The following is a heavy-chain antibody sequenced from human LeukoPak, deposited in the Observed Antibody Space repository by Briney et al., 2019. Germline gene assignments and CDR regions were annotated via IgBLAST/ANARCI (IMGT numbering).Heavy chain of an antibody. CDR3: ARRVRGVNDAFDI. J-gene: IGHJ3*02. V-gene: IGHV4-38-2*02. CDR2: INHSGST. Sequence: PSETLSLTCTVSGYSISSGYYWSWIRQPPGKGLEWIGEINHSGSTNYNPSLKSRVTTSVDTSKNHFSLKLRSVTAADTAVYYCARRVRGVNDAFDIWGQGTMVTVSS. D-gene: IGHD3-10*01. CDR1: GYSISSGYY.